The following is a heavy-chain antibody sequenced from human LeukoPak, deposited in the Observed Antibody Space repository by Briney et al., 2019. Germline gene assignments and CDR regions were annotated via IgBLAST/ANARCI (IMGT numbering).Heavy chain of an antibody. Sequence: ASVKVSCKASGYTFTGYYMHWVRQAPGQGLEWMAWINPNSGGTNYAQDFQGRVTMTRDTSISTAYMELSRLRSDDTAVYYCARDPHPYSSGWYYDYWGQGTLVTVSS. CDR1: GYTFTGYY. D-gene: IGHD6-19*01. CDR2: INPNSGGT. CDR3: ARDPHPYSSGWYYDY. J-gene: IGHJ4*02. V-gene: IGHV1-2*02.